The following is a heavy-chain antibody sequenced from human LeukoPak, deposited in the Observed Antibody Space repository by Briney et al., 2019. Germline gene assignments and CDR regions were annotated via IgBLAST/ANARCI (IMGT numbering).Heavy chain of an antibody. CDR2: IYYSGST. Sequence: SETLSLTCTVSGGSISSYYWSWIRQPPGKGLEWIGYIYYSGSTNYNPSLKSRVTISVDTSKNQFSLKLSSVTAADTAVYYCARDQGASGTGAFDIWGQGTMVTVSS. J-gene: IGHJ3*02. V-gene: IGHV4-59*01. D-gene: IGHD1-26*01. CDR3: ARDQGASGTGAFDI. CDR1: GGSISSYY.